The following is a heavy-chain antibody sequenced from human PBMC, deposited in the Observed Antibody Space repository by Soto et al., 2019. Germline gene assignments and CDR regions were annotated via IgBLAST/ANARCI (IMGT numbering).Heavy chain of an antibody. CDR3: ARAGGITAAATLGY. CDR1: GFTFSRHA. J-gene: IGHJ4*02. D-gene: IGHD6-13*01. V-gene: IGHV3-53*01. CDR2: IYSGGGT. Sequence: GGSLRLSCTASGFTFSRHAMHWVRQAPGKGLEWVSLIYSGGGTYYTDSVKGRFTISRDNSKNTLYLQMNNLRADDTAVYYCARAGGITAAATLGYWGQGTLVTVSS.